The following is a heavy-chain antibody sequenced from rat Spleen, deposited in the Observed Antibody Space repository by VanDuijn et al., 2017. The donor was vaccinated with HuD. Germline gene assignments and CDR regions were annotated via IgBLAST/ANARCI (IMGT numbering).Heavy chain of an antibody. CDR2: MWNGGNT. Sequence: QVQLKESGPGLVQPSQTLSLTCTVSGFSLTSYHVSWVRQPPGKGLEWMGVMWNGGNTAYNSVLKSRLSISRDTSKSQVFLTMNSLQTEDTAIYYCARDQYGGWKFDYWGQGVMVTVSS. V-gene: IGHV2-43*01. CDR3: ARDQYGGWKFDY. D-gene: IGHD1-11*01. CDR1: GFSLTSYH. J-gene: IGHJ2*01.